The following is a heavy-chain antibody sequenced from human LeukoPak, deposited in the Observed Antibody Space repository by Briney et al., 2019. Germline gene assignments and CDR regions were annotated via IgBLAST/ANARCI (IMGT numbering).Heavy chain of an antibody. CDR3: AKQLGYCSDGSCYFPY. J-gene: IGHJ4*02. Sequence: ASVKVSCKASGGTFSGYAISWVRQAPGKGLEWVSAISNNGGYTYYADSVQGRFTISRDNSKSTLCLQMNSLRAEDTAVYYCAKQLGYCSDGSCYFPYWGQGTLVTVSS. CDR2: ISNNGGYT. D-gene: IGHD2-15*01. V-gene: IGHV3-23*01. CDR1: GGTFSGYA.